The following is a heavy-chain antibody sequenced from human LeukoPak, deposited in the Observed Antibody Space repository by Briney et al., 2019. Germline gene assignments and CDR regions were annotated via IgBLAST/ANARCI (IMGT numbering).Heavy chain of an antibody. Sequence: PSETLSLTCTVSGGSISSGDYYWSWIRQPPGKSLEWIGYIYYSGSTYYNPSLKSRVTISVDTSKNQFSLKLSSVTAADTAVYYCARGYYDFWSGYNPPDYWGQGTLVTVSS. J-gene: IGHJ4*02. CDR3: ARGYYDFWSGYNPPDY. CDR1: GGSISSGDYY. D-gene: IGHD3-3*01. CDR2: IYYSGST. V-gene: IGHV4-30-4*01.